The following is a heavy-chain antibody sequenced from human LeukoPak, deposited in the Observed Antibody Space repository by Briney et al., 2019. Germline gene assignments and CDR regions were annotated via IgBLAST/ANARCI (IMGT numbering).Heavy chain of an antibody. CDR1: GFTFSSYS. CDR2: ISSSSSYI. V-gene: IGHV3-21*01. Sequence: GGSLRLSCAASGFTFSSYSMNWVRQAPGKGLEWVSSISSSSSYIYYADSVKGRFTISRDNAKNSPYLQMNSLRAEDTAVYYCARDPYGDYALDYWGQGTLVTVSS. J-gene: IGHJ4*02. CDR3: ARDPYGDYALDY. D-gene: IGHD4-17*01.